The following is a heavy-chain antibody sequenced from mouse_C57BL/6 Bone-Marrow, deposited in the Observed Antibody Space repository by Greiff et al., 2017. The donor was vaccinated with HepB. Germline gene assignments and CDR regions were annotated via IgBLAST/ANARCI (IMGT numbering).Heavy chain of an antibody. CDR2: IDPSDSET. Sequence: QVHVKQPGAELVRPGSSVKLSCKASGYTFTSYWMHWVKQRPIQGLEWIGNIDPSDSETHYNQKFKDKATLTVDKSSSTAYIQLSSLTSEDSAVYDYARSFYFTYWGQGTTLTVSS. J-gene: IGHJ2*01. CDR3: ARSFYFTY. V-gene: IGHV1-52*01. CDR1: GYTFTSYW.